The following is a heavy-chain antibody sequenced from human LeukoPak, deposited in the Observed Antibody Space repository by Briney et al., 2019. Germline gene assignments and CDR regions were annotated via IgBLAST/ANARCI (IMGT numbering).Heavy chain of an antibody. D-gene: IGHD3-10*01. V-gene: IGHV4-59*01. J-gene: IGHJ5*02. CDR2: IYYSGST. CDR3: ARRGPSYNWFDP. CDR1: GGSISSYC. Sequence: PSETLSLTCNVSGGSISSYCWSWIRQPPGKGLEWIGYIYYSGSTNYNPSLKSRVTILVDTSKNPLSLKLSSVTAADTAVYYCARRGPSYNWFDPWGQGTLVTVSS.